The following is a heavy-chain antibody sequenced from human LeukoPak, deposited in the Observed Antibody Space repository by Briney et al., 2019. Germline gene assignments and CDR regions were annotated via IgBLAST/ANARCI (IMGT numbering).Heavy chain of an antibody. V-gene: IGHV4-34*01. CDR1: GGSFSGYY. Sequence: PSETLSLTCAVYGGSFSGYYWSWIRQPPGKGLEWIGEINHSGSTNYNPSLKSRVTISVDTSKNQFSLKLSSVTAADTAVYCCAREYSYGDYWGQGTLVTVSS. D-gene: IGHD5-18*01. CDR2: INHSGST. J-gene: IGHJ4*02. CDR3: AREYSYGDY.